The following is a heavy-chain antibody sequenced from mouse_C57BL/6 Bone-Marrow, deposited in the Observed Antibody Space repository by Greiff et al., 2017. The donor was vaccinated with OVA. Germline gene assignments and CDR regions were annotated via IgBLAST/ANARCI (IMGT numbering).Heavy chain of an antibody. Sequence: EVQLQQSGPVLVKPGASVKMSCKASGYTFTDYYMNWVKQSHGKSLEWIGVINPYNGGTSYNQKFKGKATLTVDKSSSTAYMELNSLTSEDSAVYYCARGENLSPVWGTGTTVTVSS. V-gene: IGHV1-19*01. CDR1: GYTFTDYY. CDR3: ARGENLSPV. J-gene: IGHJ1*03. CDR2: INPYNGGT.